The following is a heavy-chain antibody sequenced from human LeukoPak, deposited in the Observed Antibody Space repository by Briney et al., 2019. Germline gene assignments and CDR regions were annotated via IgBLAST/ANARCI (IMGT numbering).Heavy chain of an antibody. D-gene: IGHD6-19*01. CDR2: IKQDGSEK. CDR3: ARTSSGWYPSYYYFDC. CDR1: GFTFSSYW. V-gene: IGHV3-7*03. J-gene: IGHJ4*02. Sequence: GGSLRLSCAASGFTFSSYWMSWVRQAPGKGLEWVANIKQDGSEKYYVDSVKGRFTISRDNAKNSLYLQMNSLRAEDTAVYYCARTSSGWYPSYYYFDCWGQGTLVTVSS.